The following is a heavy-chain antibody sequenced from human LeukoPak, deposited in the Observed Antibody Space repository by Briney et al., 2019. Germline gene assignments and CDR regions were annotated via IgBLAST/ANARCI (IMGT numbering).Heavy chain of an antibody. V-gene: IGHV4-59*08. J-gene: IGHJ5*02. CDR3: ARPRSSGSIINP. CDR2: IYYSGST. Sequence: PSETLSLTCTVSGGSISSYYWTWIRQPPGKGLEWIGYIYYSGSTNYNPSLKSRVTISVDTSKNQSSLKLSSVTAADTAVYYCARPRSSGSIINPWGQGTLVTVSS. CDR1: GGSISSYY. D-gene: IGHD6-19*01.